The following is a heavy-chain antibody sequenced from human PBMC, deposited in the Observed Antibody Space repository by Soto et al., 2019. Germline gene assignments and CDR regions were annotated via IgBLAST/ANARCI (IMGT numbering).Heavy chain of an antibody. D-gene: IGHD3-3*01. Sequence: SVKGACKASGGTFSSYAISWVRQAPGQGLEWMGGIIPIFGTANYAQKFQGRVTITADESTSTAYMELSSLRSEDTAVYYCAAKRRITIFSNWFDPWGQGTLVTVSS. CDR3: AAKRRITIFSNWFDP. J-gene: IGHJ5*02. V-gene: IGHV1-69*13. CDR2: IIPIFGTA. CDR1: GGTFSSYA.